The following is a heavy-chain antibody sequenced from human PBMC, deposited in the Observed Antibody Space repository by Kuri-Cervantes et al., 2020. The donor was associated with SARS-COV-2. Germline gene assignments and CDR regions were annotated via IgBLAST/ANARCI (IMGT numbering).Heavy chain of an antibody. Sequence: SETLSLTCTVSGGCISSYYWSGIRQPPGKGLEWIGYIYYGGSTNYNPSLKSRVTISVDTSKNQLSLKMSSVTAADTAVYYCVRAQYRSSWSEVYYYYMDVWGKGTTVTVSS. J-gene: IGHJ6*03. CDR2: IYYGGST. CDR1: GGCISSYY. D-gene: IGHD6-13*01. CDR3: VRAQYRSSWSEVYYYYMDV. V-gene: IGHV4-59*01.